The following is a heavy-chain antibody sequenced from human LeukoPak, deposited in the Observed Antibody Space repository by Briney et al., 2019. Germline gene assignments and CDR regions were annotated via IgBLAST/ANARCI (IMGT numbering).Heavy chain of an antibody. CDR1: DYTFTSYG. V-gene: IGHV1-18*01. J-gene: IGHJ4*02. Sequence: ASVKVSCKASDYTFTSYGISWVRQAPGQGLEWMGWISSYNANTKYAEKVQDRVTMTTDTSTSTAYMELRSLRSDDTAVYYCAILGEMATKSYDYWGQGTLVTVSS. D-gene: IGHD5-24*01. CDR2: ISSYNANT. CDR3: AILGEMATKSYDY.